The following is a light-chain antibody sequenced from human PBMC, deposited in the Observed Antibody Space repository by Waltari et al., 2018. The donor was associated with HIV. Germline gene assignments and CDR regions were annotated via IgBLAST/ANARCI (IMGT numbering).Light chain of an antibody. CDR3: QQSAT. CDR1: QSVDSSY. V-gene: IGKV3-20*01. Sequence: EIVLTQSPGPLSLSPGERATLSCRASQSVDSSYLSWYKQKPGQAPRLLIYTTSGRATGIPDRFSGSWSGTDFTLTISRLEPEDFAVYYCQQSATFGQGTKVEMK. CDR2: TTS. J-gene: IGKJ1*01.